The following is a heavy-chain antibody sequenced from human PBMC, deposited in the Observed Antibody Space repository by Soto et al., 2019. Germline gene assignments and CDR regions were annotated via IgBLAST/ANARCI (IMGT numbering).Heavy chain of an antibody. Sequence: QVQLVQSGADLREPGASVKVSCKASGYTFTSYPVHWVRQAPGQRLQWMGWINAANGDTGYSQKFQGRVTFTRDTSASTLYMELSSLTSEDTAVYYCARKDYYGAGIYYFDHWGHGTLVTVSS. J-gene: IGHJ4*01. CDR1: GYTFTSYP. V-gene: IGHV1-3*01. D-gene: IGHD3-10*01. CDR2: INAANGDT. CDR3: ARKDYYGAGIYYFDH.